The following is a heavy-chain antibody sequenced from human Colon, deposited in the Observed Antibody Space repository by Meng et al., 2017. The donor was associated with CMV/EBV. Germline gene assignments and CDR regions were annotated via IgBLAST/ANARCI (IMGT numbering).Heavy chain of an antibody. D-gene: IGHD3-10*01. CDR1: GFNFFGYE. V-gene: IGHV3-48*03. J-gene: IGHJ3*01. CDR3: ARDRGLAAVDAFDF. Sequence: GGSLRLSCVASGFNFFGYEMNWVRQAPGKGLEWLAYISSTGKNIFYADSVTGRFTISRDNANNSLYLQMSSLRADDTAVYYCARDRGLAAVDAFDFWGPGTMVTVSS. CDR2: ISSTGKNI.